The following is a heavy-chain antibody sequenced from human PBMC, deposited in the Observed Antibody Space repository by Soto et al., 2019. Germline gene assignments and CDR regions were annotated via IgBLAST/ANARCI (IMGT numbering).Heavy chain of an antibody. Sequence: LSLTCSVSAGSISSDGFYWNWIRQPPGRGLEWIGYIYHSGGTYSSPSLRSRVTISVDTSKNQFTLKLSSVTAADTAVYFCARDRGGYGVFDYWGQGTLVTVSS. CDR2: IYHSGGT. CDR3: ARDRGGYGVFDY. J-gene: IGHJ4*02. D-gene: IGHD5-12*01. V-gene: IGHV4-31*03. CDR1: AGSISSDGFY.